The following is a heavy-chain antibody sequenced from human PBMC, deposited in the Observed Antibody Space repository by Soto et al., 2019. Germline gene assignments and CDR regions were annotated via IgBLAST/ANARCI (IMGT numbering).Heavy chain of an antibody. CDR2: IINKANSYTT. Sequence: EVQLVESGGGLVQPGGSLRLSCAASGFTFSNYYMDWVRQAPGKGLEWVGRIINKANSYTTQYAASVKGRFTVSRDDSENSLYLQMGSLKAEDTAVYYCVRVQLSSVPYKSPDYWGQGTLVTVSS. V-gene: IGHV3-72*01. D-gene: IGHD6-19*01. CDR3: VRVQLSSVPYKSPDY. J-gene: IGHJ4*02. CDR1: GFTFSNYY.